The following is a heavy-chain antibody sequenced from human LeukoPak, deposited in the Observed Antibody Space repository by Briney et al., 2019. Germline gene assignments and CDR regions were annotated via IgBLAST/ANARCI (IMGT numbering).Heavy chain of an antibody. J-gene: IGHJ6*03. CDR2: IRYDGSNK. Sequence: GGSLRLSCAASGFTFSSYGMHWVRQAPGKGLEWVAFIRYDGSNKYYADSVKGRFTISRDNSKNTLYLQMNSLRAEDTAVYYCARALHPYSSSSVSNYYYYYMDVWGKGTTVTVSS. D-gene: IGHD6-6*01. V-gene: IGHV3-30*02. CDR3: ARALHPYSSSSVSNYYYYYMDV. CDR1: GFTFSSYG.